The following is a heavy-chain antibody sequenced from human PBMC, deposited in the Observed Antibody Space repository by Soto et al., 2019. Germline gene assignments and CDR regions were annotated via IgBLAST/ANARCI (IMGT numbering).Heavy chain of an antibody. V-gene: IGHV3-48*03. CDR1: GFTFSSYE. Sequence: GGSLRLSCAASGFTFSSYEMIWVRQAPGKGLEWVSYISSSGSTIYYADSVKGRFTISRDNAKNSLYLQMNSLRAEDTAAYNCARVSQSFIEYFQYWGKGTLVTVSS. CDR3: ARVSQSFIEYFQY. J-gene: IGHJ1*01. D-gene: IGHD3-16*02. CDR2: ISSSGSTI.